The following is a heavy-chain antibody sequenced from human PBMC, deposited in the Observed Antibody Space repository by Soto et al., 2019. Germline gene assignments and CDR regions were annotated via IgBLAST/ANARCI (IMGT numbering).Heavy chain of an antibody. CDR2: IYYSGST. CDR3: ARLATRYYFDY. CDR1: GGPMTAYY. V-gene: IGHV4-59*01. J-gene: IGHJ4*02. Sequence: PSETLSLTCTVSGGPMTAYYWSWIRQPPGKGLEWIGYIYYSGSTNYNPSLKSRVTISVDTSKNQFSLKMSSVTAADTAVYYCARLATRYYFDYWGQGTLVTVSS. D-gene: IGHD1-1*01.